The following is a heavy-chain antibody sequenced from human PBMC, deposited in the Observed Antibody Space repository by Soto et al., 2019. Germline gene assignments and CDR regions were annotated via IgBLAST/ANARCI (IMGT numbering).Heavy chain of an antibody. D-gene: IGHD3-10*01. V-gene: IGHV3-30-3*01. CDR3: AKGRAMVRGVIITLTNWFDP. J-gene: IGHJ5*02. CDR1: GFNFSAYA. CDR2: ISYDGSNK. Sequence: QVQLVESGGGVVQPGRSLRLSCVVSGFNFSAYAMHWVRQAPGKGLEWVAIISYDGSNKYYADSVKGRFTISRDNSKNTVYLQMNSLRAEDTAVYYCAKGRAMVRGVIITLTNWFDPWGQGTLVTVSS.